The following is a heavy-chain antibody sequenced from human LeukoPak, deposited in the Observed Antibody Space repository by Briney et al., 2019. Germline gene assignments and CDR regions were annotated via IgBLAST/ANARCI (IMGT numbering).Heavy chain of an antibody. CDR1: AFTFSAYA. Sequence: GRSLSLSCAAAAFTFSAYAMTCVRQAPGQGLEWVSSIGSDNKPHYSESVKGRFAISRDNSKSMLFLQLNSLRAEDTALYYCARDLHYYVARDVWGEGTTVTVSS. D-gene: IGHD3-10*02. CDR3: ARDLHYYVARDV. J-gene: IGHJ6*04. CDR2: IGSDNKP. V-gene: IGHV3-23*01.